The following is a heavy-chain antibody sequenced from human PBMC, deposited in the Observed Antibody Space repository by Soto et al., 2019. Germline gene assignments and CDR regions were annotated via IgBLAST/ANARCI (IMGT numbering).Heavy chain of an antibody. CDR1: GYAFSGYW. Sequence: GDSLKISCKGSGYAFSGYWIRCVRQMSGKGLEWMGIIYPGDSDARYSPSFQGQVTISADESITTAYLQWDSLKASDTAIYYCVVQQKLPWVNAWGQGTLVTVSS. J-gene: IGHJ5*02. V-gene: IGHV5-51*01. CDR3: VVQQKLPWVNA. CDR2: IYPGDSDA. D-gene: IGHD1-1*01.